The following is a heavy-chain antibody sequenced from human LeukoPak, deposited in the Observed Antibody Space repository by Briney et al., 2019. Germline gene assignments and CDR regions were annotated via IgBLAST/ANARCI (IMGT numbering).Heavy chain of an antibody. CDR2: IFSNDEK. J-gene: IGHJ4*02. CDR3: ARIGYKYGSYYFDD. V-gene: IGHV2-26*01. D-gene: IGHD3-10*01. Sequence: SGPTLVNPTETLTLTCTVSGFSLSNAGMGVSWIRQPPGKALEWLAHIFSNDEKSYNTSLKSRLTISKDTSKSQEVLTMTGMDPVDTATYYCARIGYKYGSYYFDDWGQGTLVTVSS. CDR1: GFSLSNAGMG.